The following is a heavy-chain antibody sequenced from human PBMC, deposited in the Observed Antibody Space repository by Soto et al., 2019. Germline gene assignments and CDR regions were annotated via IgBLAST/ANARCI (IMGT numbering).Heavy chain of an antibody. CDR3: ARDSGITIFGVVIHYGMDV. D-gene: IGHD3-3*01. CDR2: IYYSGST. Sequence: TLSLTCTVSGGSISSGGYYWSWIRQHPGKGLEWIGYIYYSGSTYYNPSLKSRVTISVDTSKNQFSLKLSSVTAADTAVYYCARDSGITIFGVVIHYGMDVWGQGTTVTVSS. J-gene: IGHJ6*02. V-gene: IGHV4-31*03. CDR1: GGSISSGGYY.